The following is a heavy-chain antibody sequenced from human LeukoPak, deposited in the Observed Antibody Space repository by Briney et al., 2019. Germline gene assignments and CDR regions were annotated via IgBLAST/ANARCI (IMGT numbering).Heavy chain of an antibody. V-gene: IGHV3-30-3*01. Sequence: GGSLRLSCAASGFTFSTYSMHWVRQAPGKGLEWVAVISYDGGNEYYADSVKGRFTISRDNSKNTLYLQMNSLRAEDTAVYYCAKESIEYSSSSADYWGQGTLVTVSS. CDR2: ISYDGGNE. J-gene: IGHJ4*02. D-gene: IGHD6-6*01. CDR3: AKESIEYSSSSADY. CDR1: GFTFSTYS.